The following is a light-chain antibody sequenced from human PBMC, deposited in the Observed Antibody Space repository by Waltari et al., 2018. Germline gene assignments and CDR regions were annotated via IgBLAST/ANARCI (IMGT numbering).Light chain of an antibody. Sequence: QSALTQPASVSGSPGQSITISCTGTSSDVGRHNYVPWYQQHPGNAPKLLISDVDKRPSGVSFRFSGSKSGNTASLTISGLQPEDEADYYCSSYANSDTWVFGGGTKLTVL. CDR2: DVD. J-gene: IGLJ3*02. V-gene: IGLV2-14*03. CDR1: SSDVGRHNY. CDR3: SSYANSDTWV.